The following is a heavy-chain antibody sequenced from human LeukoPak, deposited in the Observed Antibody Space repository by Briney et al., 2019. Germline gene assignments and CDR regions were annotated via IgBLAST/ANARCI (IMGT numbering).Heavy chain of an antibody. J-gene: IGHJ4*02. CDR1: GFTFSSYG. Sequence: GRSLRLSCAASGFTFSSYGMHWVRQAPGKGLEWVAVISYDGSNKYYADSVKGRFTISRDNSKNTLYLQMNSLRAEDTAVYYCAKDLVSQEYCSSTSCYPLCDYWGQGTLVTVSS. CDR3: AKDLVSQEYCSSTSCYPLCDY. D-gene: IGHD2-2*01. CDR2: ISYDGSNK. V-gene: IGHV3-30*18.